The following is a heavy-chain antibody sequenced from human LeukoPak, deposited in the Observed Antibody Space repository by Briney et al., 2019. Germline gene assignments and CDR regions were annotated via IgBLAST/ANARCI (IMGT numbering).Heavy chain of an antibody. Sequence: SVKVSCKASGGTFSSYTISWVRQAPGQGLEWMGRIIPILGIANYAQKFQGRVTITADKSTSTAYMELSSLRSEDTAVYYCARVEGGRDTDMATWGQGTLVTVSS. V-gene: IGHV1-69*02. D-gene: IGHD5-18*01. J-gene: IGHJ5*02. CDR3: ARVEGGRDTDMAT. CDR2: IIPILGIA. CDR1: GGTFSSYT.